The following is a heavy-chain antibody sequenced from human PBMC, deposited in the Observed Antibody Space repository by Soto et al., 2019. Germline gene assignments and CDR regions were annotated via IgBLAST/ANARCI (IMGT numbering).Heavy chain of an antibody. Sequence: PGESLKISCKGSGYSFTSYWIGWVRQMPGKGLECMGIIYPGDSDTRYSPSFQGQVTISADKSISTAYLQWSSLKASDTAMYYCARQRGYSYERYYYYYYGMDVWGQGTTVTVSS. D-gene: IGHD5-18*01. CDR2: IYPGDSDT. V-gene: IGHV5-51*01. J-gene: IGHJ6*02. CDR1: GYSFTSYW. CDR3: ARQRGYSYERYYYYYYGMDV.